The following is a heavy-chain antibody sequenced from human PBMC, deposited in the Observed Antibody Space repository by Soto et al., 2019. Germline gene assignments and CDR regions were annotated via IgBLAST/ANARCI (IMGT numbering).Heavy chain of an antibody. CDR1: GFTFRNFG. CDR2: ISYDGTNK. D-gene: IGHD2-21*02. Sequence: PGGSLRLSCAASGFTFRNFGMHWVRQAPGKGLEWVAVISYDGTNKYYADSVKGRFTISRDNSKNTLYLQINSLRAEDTAVYYCAKVVPPFVVVTDSDSWGQGPLVTVSS. J-gene: IGHJ4*02. CDR3: AKVVPPFVVVTDSDS. V-gene: IGHV3-30*18.